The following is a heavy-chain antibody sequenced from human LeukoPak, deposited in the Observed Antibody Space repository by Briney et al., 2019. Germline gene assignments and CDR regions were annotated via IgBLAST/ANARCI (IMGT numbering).Heavy chain of an antibody. CDR1: GYTFTSYD. Sequence: ASVKVSCKASGYTFTSYDINSVRQVTGQGLEWMGWMNPNSGNTGYAQKFQGRVTMTRNTSISTAYMELSSLRSEDTAVYYCARGLSSSWYYYYYYMDVWGKGTTVTVSS. CDR3: ARGLSSSWYYYYYYMDV. D-gene: IGHD6-13*01. V-gene: IGHV1-8*01. CDR2: MNPNSGNT. J-gene: IGHJ6*03.